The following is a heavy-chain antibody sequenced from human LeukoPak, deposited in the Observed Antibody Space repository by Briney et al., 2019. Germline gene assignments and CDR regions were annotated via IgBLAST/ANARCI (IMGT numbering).Heavy chain of an antibody. Sequence: QPGGSLRLSCAASGFTFSNFWMTWVRQPPGKGLEWVAKIKEDGSEREYVASVKGRFTISRDNAKNSLFLQMSSLRAEDTGVYYCSGQYSSSSVVDYWGQGTLVTVSS. D-gene: IGHD6-6*01. CDR1: GFTFSNFW. V-gene: IGHV3-7*02. J-gene: IGHJ4*02. CDR2: IKEDGSER. CDR3: SGQYSSSSVVDY.